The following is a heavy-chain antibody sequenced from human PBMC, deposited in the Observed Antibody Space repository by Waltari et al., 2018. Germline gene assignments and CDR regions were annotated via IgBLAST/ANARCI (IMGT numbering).Heavy chain of an antibody. V-gene: IGHV3-30-3*01. CDR3: ARGGLWKLLLLDY. CDR2: ISYDGSNK. Sequence: QVQLVESGGGVVQPGRSLRLSCAASGFTFSSYAMHWVRQAPGKGLEWVAVISYDGSNKYYADSVKGRFTISRDNSKNTLYLQMNSLRAEDTAVYYCARGGLWKLLLLDYWGQGTLVTVSS. CDR1: GFTFSSYA. J-gene: IGHJ4*02. D-gene: IGHD2-15*01.